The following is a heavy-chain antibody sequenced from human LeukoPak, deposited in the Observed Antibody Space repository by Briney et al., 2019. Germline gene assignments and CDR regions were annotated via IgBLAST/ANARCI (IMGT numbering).Heavy chain of an antibody. J-gene: IGHJ4*02. D-gene: IGHD7-27*01. V-gene: IGHV4-59*01. CDR3: AREVTGDSPFDY. CDR2: IHYSGST. CDR1: AGSINSYY. Sequence: SETLSLTCTVSAGSINSYYWSWLGQPPGKGLEWIGYIHYSGSTNYNPSLKSRVTISVDTSKNQFSLKLSSVTAADTAVYYCAREVTGDSPFDYWGQGTLVTVSS.